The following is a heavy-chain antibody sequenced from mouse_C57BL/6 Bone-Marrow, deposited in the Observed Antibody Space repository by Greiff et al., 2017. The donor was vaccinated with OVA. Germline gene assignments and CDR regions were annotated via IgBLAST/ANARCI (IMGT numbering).Heavy chain of an antibody. CDR3: ARSDYGYAMDY. J-gene: IGHJ4*01. CDR1: GYAFTNYL. D-gene: IGHD2-4*01. Sequence: VKLVESGAELVRPGTSVKVSCTASGYAFTNYLIEWVKQRPGKGLEWIGVINPGSGGTNYNEKFKGKATLTADKSSSTAYLQMSSLTSEDSAVYYCARSDYGYAMDYWGQGATVTVS. V-gene: IGHV1-54*01. CDR2: INPGSGGT.